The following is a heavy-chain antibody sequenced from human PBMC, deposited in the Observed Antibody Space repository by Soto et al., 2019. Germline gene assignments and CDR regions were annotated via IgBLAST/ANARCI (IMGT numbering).Heavy chain of an antibody. V-gene: IGHV1-69*01. D-gene: IGHD2-15*01. J-gene: IGHJ5*02. CDR3: ARDRGDCSGGSCYSGASWFDP. CDR1: GGTFSSYA. CDR2: IIPIFGTA. Sequence: QVQLVQSGAEVKKPGSSVKVSCKASGGTFSSYAISWVRQAPGQGLEWMGGIIPIFGTANYAQKFQGRVTITADESTSTAYMELSSLRSEDTAVYYCARDRGDCSGGSCYSGASWFDPWGQGTLVTVSS.